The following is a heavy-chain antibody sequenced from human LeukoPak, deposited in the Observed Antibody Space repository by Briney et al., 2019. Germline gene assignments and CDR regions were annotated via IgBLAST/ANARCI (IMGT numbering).Heavy chain of an antibody. CDR2: INSDGSST. CDR1: GFTFSSYW. Sequence: GGSLRLSCAASGFTFSSYWMHWVRQAPGKGLVWVSRINSDGSSTSYADSVKGRFTISRDNAKNTLYLQMNSLRAEDTALYYCARDYGDDYYYYYMDVWGKGTTVTVSS. D-gene: IGHD4-17*01. CDR3: ARDYGDDYYYYYMDV. V-gene: IGHV3-74*01. J-gene: IGHJ6*03.